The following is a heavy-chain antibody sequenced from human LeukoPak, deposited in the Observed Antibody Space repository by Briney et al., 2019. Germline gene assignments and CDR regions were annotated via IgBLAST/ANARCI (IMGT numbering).Heavy chain of an antibody. CDR2: INHSGST. CDR3: ASRSGSYTPNDY. D-gene: IGHD1-26*01. Sequence: PSETLSLTCAVYGGSFSGYYWSWIRQPPGKGLEWIGEINHSGSTNYNPSLKSRGTISVDTSKNQFSLKLSSVTAADTAVYYCASRSGSYTPNDYWGQGTLVTVSS. J-gene: IGHJ4*02. CDR1: GGSFSGYY. V-gene: IGHV4-34*01.